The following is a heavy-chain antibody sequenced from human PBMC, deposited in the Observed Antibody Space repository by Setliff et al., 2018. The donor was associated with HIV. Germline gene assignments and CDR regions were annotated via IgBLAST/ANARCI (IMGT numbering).Heavy chain of an antibody. J-gene: IGHJ4*02. CDR2: IRSSGDT. CDR3: ARFAYYSDSGGYYHH. Sequence: PSETLSLTCTVSGASISSHNYYWGWIRQSPGKGLEWIASIRSSGDTYYNPSLQSRVIISVDTSKNQFSLKLNSVTAADTAVYYCARFAYYSDSGGYYHHWGQGALVTVSS. V-gene: IGHV4-39*07. D-gene: IGHD3-22*01. CDR1: GASISSHNYY.